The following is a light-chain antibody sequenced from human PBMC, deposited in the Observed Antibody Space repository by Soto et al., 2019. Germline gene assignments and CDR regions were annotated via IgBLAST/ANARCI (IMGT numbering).Light chain of an antibody. Sequence: EIVLTQSPATLSLSPVQIATLSCSASQIVKTFLVWYQHRPGQAPRVLIYDASHRASGIPARFSGSGSGTDFTLTIRSLEPEDAALYYCQQSSNWPPINFGKGKRLEIK. CDR3: QQSSNWPPIN. J-gene: IGKJ5*01. CDR1: QIVKTF. CDR2: DAS. V-gene: IGKV3-11*01.